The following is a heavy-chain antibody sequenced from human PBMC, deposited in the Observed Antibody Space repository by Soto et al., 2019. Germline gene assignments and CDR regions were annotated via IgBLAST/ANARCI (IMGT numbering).Heavy chain of an antibody. CDR1: GGSFSGYY. Sequence: SETLSLTCAVYGGSFSGYYWSWIRQPPGKGLEWIGEINHSGSTNYNPSLKSRVTISVDTSKNQFSLKLSSVTAADTAVYYCARGRSDIVVVPAVNFDYWGQGTLVTVSS. CDR2: INHSGST. CDR3: ARGRSDIVVVPAVNFDY. J-gene: IGHJ4*02. V-gene: IGHV4-34*01. D-gene: IGHD2-2*01.